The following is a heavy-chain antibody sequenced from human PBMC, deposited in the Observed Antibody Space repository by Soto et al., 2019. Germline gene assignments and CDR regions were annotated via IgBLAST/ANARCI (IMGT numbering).Heavy chain of an antibody. V-gene: IGHV4-59*08. CDR3: ARHTVTHGELSLYDAFDI. Sequence: QVQLQESGPGLVKPSETLSLTCTVSGGSISLYYWSWIRQPPGKGLEWIGSIYYSGSTNHNPSLKSRVPLSLDPSNNQFSLKLSSVTAADTAVYYCARHTVTHGELSLYDAFDIWGQGTMVTVSS. CDR1: GGSISLYY. J-gene: IGHJ3*02. CDR2: IYYSGST. D-gene: IGHD3-10*01.